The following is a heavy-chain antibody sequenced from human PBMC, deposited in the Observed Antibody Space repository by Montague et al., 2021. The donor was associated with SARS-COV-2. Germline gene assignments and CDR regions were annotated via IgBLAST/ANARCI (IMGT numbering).Heavy chain of an antibody. Sequence: SETLSLTCAVYGGSFSGYYWGWIRQPPGKGLEWIGEINHSGSTNYNPSLKSRVTISVDTSKNQFSLKLSSVTAADTAVYYCARLRGIQLRFNYYSYMDVWGKGTTVTVSS. CDR1: GGSFSGYY. J-gene: IGHJ6*03. CDR3: ARLRGIQLRFNYYSYMDV. D-gene: IGHD5-18*01. CDR2: INHSGST. V-gene: IGHV4-34*01.